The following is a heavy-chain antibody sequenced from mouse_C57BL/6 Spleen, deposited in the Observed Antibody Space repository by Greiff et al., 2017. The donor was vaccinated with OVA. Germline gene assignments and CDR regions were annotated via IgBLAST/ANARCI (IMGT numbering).Heavy chain of an antibody. CDR2: INPNNGGT. V-gene: IGHV1-22*01. D-gene: IGHD2-3*01. CDR3: ARDGYYERGFAY. Sequence: SGPELVKPGASVKMSCKASGYTFTDYNMHWVKQSHGKSLEWIGYINPNNGGTSYNQKFKGKATLTVNKSSSTAYMALRSLTSEDSAVYYCARDGYYERGFAYWGQGTLVTVSA. CDR1: GYTFTDYN. J-gene: IGHJ3*01.